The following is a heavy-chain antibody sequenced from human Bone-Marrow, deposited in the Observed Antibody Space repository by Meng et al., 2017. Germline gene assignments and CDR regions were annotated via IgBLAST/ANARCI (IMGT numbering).Heavy chain of an antibody. CDR1: GYSISSGYY. CDR2: IYHSGST. V-gene: IGHV4-38-2*02. CDR3: ARDSSLTPQDNWFDP. Sequence: SETLSLTCTVSGYSISSGYYWGWIRQPPGKGLEWIGSIYHSGSTYYNPSLKSRVTIPVDTSKNQFSLKLSSVTAADTAVYYCARDSSLTPQDNWFDPWGQGTLVTVSS. J-gene: IGHJ5*02. D-gene: IGHD2-2*01.